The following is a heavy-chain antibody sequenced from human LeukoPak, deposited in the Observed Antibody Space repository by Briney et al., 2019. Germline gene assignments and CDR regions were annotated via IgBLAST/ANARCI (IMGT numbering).Heavy chain of an antibody. V-gene: IGHV4-39*01. J-gene: IGHJ3*02. CDR1: GGSITSSSHY. CDR3: ARHPITYCGGDCYRNAFDI. CDR2: IYYSGST. D-gene: IGHD2-21*01. Sequence: SSETLSLTCTVSGGSITSSSHYWGWIRQPPGKGLEWIGHIYYSGSTYYNPSLKSRVTISVDTSKNQFSLKLSSVTAADTAVYYCARHPITYCGGDCYRNAFDIWGQGTMVTVSS.